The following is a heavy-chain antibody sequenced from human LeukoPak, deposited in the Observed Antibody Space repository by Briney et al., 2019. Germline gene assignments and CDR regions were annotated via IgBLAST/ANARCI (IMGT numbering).Heavy chain of an antibody. D-gene: IGHD3-22*01. V-gene: IGHV3-9*01. J-gene: IGHJ4*02. CDR1: GFTFDDYA. CDR2: ISWNSGSI. CDR3: AKEQYDSSGYYLGGFDY. Sequence: GGSLRLSCAPSGFTFDDYAMHWVRQAPGKGLEWVSGISWNSGSIGYADSVKGRFTISRDNAKNSLYLQMNSLRAEDTALYYCAKEQYDSSGYYLGGFDYWGQGTLVTVSS.